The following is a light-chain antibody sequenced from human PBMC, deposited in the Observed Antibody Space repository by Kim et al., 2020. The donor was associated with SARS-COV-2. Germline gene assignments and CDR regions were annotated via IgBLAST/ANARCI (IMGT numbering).Light chain of an antibody. J-gene: IGLJ3*02. CDR2: RDT. Sequence: VSPGQTASITCSGDKLGDKYSSWYQQKPGQSPVLVIYRDTKRPSGIPERFSGSNSGNTATLTISGTQAMDEADYYCQAWDSSTWVFGGGTKLTVL. CDR3: QAWDSSTWV. V-gene: IGLV3-1*01. CDR1: KLGDKY.